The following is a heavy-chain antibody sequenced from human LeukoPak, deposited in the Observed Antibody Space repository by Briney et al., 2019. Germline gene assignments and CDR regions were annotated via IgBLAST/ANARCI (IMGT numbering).Heavy chain of an antibody. J-gene: IGHJ4*02. CDR1: GGSFSGYY. V-gene: IGHV4-34*01. D-gene: IGHD3-16*02. CDR3: ASGSDYDYIWGSYRHARFDY. Sequence: SETLSLTCAVYGGSFSGYYWSWIRQPPGKGLEWIGEINHSGSTNYNPSLKSRVTISVDTSKNQFSLKLSSVTAADTAVYYCASGSDYDYIWGSYRHARFDYWGQGTLVTVSS. CDR2: INHSGST.